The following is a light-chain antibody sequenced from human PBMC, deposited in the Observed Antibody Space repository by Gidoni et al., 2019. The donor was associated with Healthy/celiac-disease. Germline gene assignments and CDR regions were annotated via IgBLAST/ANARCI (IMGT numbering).Light chain of an antibody. V-gene: IGKV3-15*01. J-gene: IGKJ3*01. CDR2: GAS. Sequence: EIVMTQSPATLSVSPGERATLSCRASQSVSSNLACYQQKPGQAPRLLIYGASTRATGNPARFSGSWSGTEFTLTISSLQSEDFAVYYCQQYNNWPPITFGPGTKVDIK. CDR3: QQYNNWPPIT. CDR1: QSVSSN.